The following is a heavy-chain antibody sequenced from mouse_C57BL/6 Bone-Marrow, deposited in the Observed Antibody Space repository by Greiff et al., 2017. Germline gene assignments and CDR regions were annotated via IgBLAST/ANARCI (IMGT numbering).Heavy chain of an antibody. CDR1: GYTFTSYW. V-gene: IGHV1-55*01. Sequence: VQLQQPGAELVKPGASVKMSCKASGYTFTSYWITWVKQRPGQGLEWIGDIYPDSGSTNYNEKFKSKATLTVDTSSSTAYMQLSSLTSEDSAVYYCARRGPPLAGFAYWGQGTLVTVSA. J-gene: IGHJ3*01. CDR2: IYPDSGST. CDR3: ARRGPPLAGFAY.